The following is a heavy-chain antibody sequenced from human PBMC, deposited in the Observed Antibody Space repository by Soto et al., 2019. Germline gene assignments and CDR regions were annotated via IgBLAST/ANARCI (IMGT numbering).Heavy chain of an antibody. V-gene: IGHV3-23*01. Sequence: GGSLRLSCAASGFTFSSYAMSWVRQAPGKGLEWVSAISGSGGSTYYADSVKGRFTISRDNSKNTLYLQMNSLRAEDTAVYYCARGGAMIVYPLYSLWGQGTMVTVSS. CDR2: ISGSGGST. CDR1: GFTFSSYA. CDR3: ARGGAMIVYPLYSL. D-gene: IGHD3-22*01. J-gene: IGHJ3*01.